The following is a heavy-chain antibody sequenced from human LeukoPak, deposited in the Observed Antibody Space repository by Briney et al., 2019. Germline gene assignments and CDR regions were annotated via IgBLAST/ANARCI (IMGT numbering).Heavy chain of an antibody. CDR1: GGSISTYY. Sequence: PSETLSLTCIVSGGSISTYYWSWIRQPPGKGLEWIGYFYYSGSTNYNPSLKSRVTISVDTSKNQFSLNLSSVTAADTAVYYCARSERYNSGWYFYFDYWGQGTLVTVSS. CDR3: ARSERYNSGWYFYFDY. CDR2: FYYSGST. V-gene: IGHV4-59*01. J-gene: IGHJ4*02. D-gene: IGHD6-19*01.